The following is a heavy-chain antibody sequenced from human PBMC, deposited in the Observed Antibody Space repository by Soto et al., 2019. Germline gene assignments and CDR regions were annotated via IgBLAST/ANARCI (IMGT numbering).Heavy chain of an antibody. D-gene: IGHD6-13*01. CDR3: ARDRIAGSKYYYGMDV. Sequence: QVQLVQSGAEVKKPGSSVRVSCKASGGTFSSYAISWVRQAPGQGLEWMGGIIPIFGTENYAQKFQGRVTITAAGSTSTAYMELSSVRSEDTAVYYSARDRIAGSKYYYGMDVWGQGTTVTVSS. CDR1: GGTFSSYA. V-gene: IGHV1-69*01. J-gene: IGHJ6*02. CDR2: IIPIFGTE.